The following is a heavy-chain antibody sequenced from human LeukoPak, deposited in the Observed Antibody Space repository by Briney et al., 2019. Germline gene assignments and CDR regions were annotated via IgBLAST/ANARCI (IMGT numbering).Heavy chain of an antibody. J-gene: IGHJ6*03. CDR3: ARGIDQGIAAAGTDYYYYMDV. D-gene: IGHD6-13*01. CDR2: IIPIFRTA. Sequence: SVKVSCKASGGTFSSYAISWVRQAPGQGLEWVGRIIPIFRTANYAQKLQGRVTITTDESTSTAYMELSSLRSEDTAVYYCARGIDQGIAAAGTDYYYYMDVWGKGTTVTVSS. V-gene: IGHV1-69*05. CDR1: GGTFSSYA.